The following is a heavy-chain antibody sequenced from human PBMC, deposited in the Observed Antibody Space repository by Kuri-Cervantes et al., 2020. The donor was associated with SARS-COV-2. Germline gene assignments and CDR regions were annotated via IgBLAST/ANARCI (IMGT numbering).Heavy chain of an antibody. V-gene: IGHV3-30*04. D-gene: IGHD4-23*01. CDR1: GFTFSRYA. J-gene: IGHJ4*02. Sequence: GESLKISCAGSGFTFSRYAIHCVRQAPGKGLEWVAVISDDGKKRYYADSVKGRFTISRDNAKNSLYLQMNSLRAEDTAVYYCASHILRGGNPFDYWGQGTLVTVSS. CDR3: ASHILRGGNPFDY. CDR2: ISDDGKKR.